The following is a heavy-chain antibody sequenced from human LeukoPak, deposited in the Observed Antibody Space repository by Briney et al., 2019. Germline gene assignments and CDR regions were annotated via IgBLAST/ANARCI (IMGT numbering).Heavy chain of an antibody. Sequence: PSETLSLTCTVSGGSIRSSYYYWGWIRQPPGKGLEWIGSIYDSGSTYYNPSLKSRVTISVDTSKNQFSLKLNSVTAADTAVYYCAREGRYCSSTSCYIDYWGQGTLVTVSS. CDR1: GGSIRSSYYY. CDR3: AREGRYCSSTSCYIDY. J-gene: IGHJ4*02. CDR2: IYDSGST. V-gene: IGHV4-39*02. D-gene: IGHD2-2*02.